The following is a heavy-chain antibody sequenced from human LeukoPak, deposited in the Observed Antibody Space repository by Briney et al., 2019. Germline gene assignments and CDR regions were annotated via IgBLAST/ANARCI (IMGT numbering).Heavy chain of an antibody. CDR1: GGSTSTYY. J-gene: IGHJ4*02. CDR3: ARTWGGLYYFDY. V-gene: IGHV4-59*01. CDR2: IYYSGST. Sequence: SETLSLTCAVSGGSTSTYYWSWIRQPPGKGLEWIAYIYYSGSTNYNPSLRSRVTMSVDTSKSQFSLKLSSVTAADTAVYFCARTWGGLYYFDYWGQGTLVTVSS. D-gene: IGHD3-16*01.